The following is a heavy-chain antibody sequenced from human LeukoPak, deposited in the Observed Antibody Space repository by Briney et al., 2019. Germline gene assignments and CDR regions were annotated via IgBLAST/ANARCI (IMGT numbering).Heavy chain of an antibody. V-gene: IGHV3-7*01. CDR2: IKQDGSEK. Sequence: PGGSLRLSCAASGFTFSHYWMSWVRQAPGKGLEWLANIKQDGSEKYYVDSVKGRFTISRDNAMNSLYLQMNSQRAEDTAIYYCARDQGALDIWGQGTMVTVSS. CDR1: GFTFSHYW. J-gene: IGHJ3*02. CDR3: ARDQGALDI.